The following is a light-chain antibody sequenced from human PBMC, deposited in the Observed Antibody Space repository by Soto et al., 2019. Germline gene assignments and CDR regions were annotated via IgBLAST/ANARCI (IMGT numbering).Light chain of an antibody. V-gene: IGKV3-20*01. Sequence: EIVLTQSPGTLSLSPGERATLSCSASQVISDNQLAWYQQKPGQAPRLLLYGASNRATGIADRFSGSGSGTDFTLTISRLDPEDFAVYSCQQYGSSPYTFGQGTKVEIK. CDR2: GAS. CDR1: QVISDNQ. CDR3: QQYGSSPYT. J-gene: IGKJ2*01.